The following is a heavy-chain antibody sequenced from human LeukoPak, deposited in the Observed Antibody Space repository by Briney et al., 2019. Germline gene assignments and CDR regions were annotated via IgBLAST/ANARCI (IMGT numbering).Heavy chain of an antibody. V-gene: IGHV3-64*01. D-gene: IGHD3-22*01. Sequence: GGALRLSCAASGCAFSNYAMHWVRPAPGRGLEVVSASCSDGDSTYYANSVTVRVTISRANSNNTLYLQMGRLRAEDMAVYYCASANHSSGYPPVDYWGQGTLVTVSS. CDR2: SCSDGDST. CDR1: GCAFSNYA. J-gene: IGHJ4*02. CDR3: ASANHSSGYPPVDY.